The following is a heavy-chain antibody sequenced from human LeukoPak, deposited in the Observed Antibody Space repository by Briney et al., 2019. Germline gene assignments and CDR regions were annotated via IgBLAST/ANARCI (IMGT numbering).Heavy chain of an antibody. J-gene: IGHJ4*02. CDR2: INPTGGST. CDR1: GYTFTIYY. V-gene: IGHV1-46*01. CDR3: ARASLPFYCSSSSCYSSFDC. D-gene: IGHD2-2*01. Sequence: ASVKVSCKASGYTFTIYYMHWVRQAPGQGLEWMGMINPTGGSTSYAQKFQGRVTMTRDTSTSTVYMELGSLRAEDTAVYYCARASLPFYCSSSSCYSSFDCWGQGTLVTVSS.